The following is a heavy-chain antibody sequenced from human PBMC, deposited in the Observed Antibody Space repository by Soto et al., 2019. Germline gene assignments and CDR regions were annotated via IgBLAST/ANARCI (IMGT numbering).Heavy chain of an antibody. V-gene: IGHV1-69*06. CDR3: ARGGALSTSWYWGDGLDS. Sequence: QVQLAQSGSEVKKSGSSVKVSCKASGYSFSSHAITWVRQAPGQGLEWMGGIIPVFGTPSYAQKFQGRVKISADKSTNTSYLELRSLRSEDTAVYYCARGGALSTSWYWGDGLDSWGQGTQVTVSS. J-gene: IGHJ4*02. CDR2: IIPVFGTP. CDR1: GYSFSSHA. D-gene: IGHD6-13*01.